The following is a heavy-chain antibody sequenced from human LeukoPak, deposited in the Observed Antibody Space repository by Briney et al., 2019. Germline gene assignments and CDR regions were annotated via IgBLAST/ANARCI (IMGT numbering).Heavy chain of an antibody. Sequence: GGSLRLSCTASGFTVSSNYMSWVRQAPGQGLEWVSVIYSGGSTYYADSVKGRFTISSDNSENTLYLQMNSLRAEDTAVYYCARSDCGGGRCYYFDYWGQGTLVTVSS. D-gene: IGHD2-15*01. CDR2: IYSGGST. CDR1: GFTVSSNY. CDR3: ARSDCGGGRCYYFDY. J-gene: IGHJ4*02. V-gene: IGHV3-53*01.